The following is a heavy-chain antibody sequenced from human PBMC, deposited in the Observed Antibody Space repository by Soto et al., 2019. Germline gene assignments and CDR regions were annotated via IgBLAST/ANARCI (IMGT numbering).Heavy chain of an antibody. CDR2: ISGSAESK. J-gene: IGHJ3*01. Sequence: EVQLLESGGGLVQPGGSLRLSCAVSGLTFRDYPMDWVRQAPGKGLEWISRISGSAESKYYADSVKGRFTISRDNSNNTLNLEMTSLRGEDTAVYYCAKPQSGSYYAAFDVWGQGTIVTVSS. V-gene: IGHV3-23*01. CDR1: GLTFRDYP. CDR3: AKPQSGSYYAAFDV. D-gene: IGHD1-26*01.